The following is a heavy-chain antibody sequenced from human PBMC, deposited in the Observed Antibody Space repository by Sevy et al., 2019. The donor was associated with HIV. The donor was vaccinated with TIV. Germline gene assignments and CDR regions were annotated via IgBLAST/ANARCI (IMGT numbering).Heavy chain of an antibody. Sequence: ASVKVSCKASGYTFTGHYMHWVRQAPGQGLEWMGWINPNSGGTNYAQKFQGRVSMTRDTSINTAYMELSRLRSDDTAVYYCGRGYDWNDVYAFDIWGQGTTVTVSS. D-gene: IGHD1-20*01. V-gene: IGHV1-2*02. CDR3: GRGYDWNDVYAFDI. CDR2: INPNSGGT. CDR1: GYTFTGHY. J-gene: IGHJ3*02.